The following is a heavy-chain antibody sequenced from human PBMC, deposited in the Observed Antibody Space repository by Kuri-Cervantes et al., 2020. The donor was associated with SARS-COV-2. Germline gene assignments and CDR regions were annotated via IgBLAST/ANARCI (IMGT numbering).Heavy chain of an antibody. Sequence: ASVKVSCKASGYTFTSYGISWVRQAPGQGLEWMGWISAYNGNTNYAQKLQGRVTMTTVTSTSTAYMELSSLRSEDTAVYYCARGHPLRFGSGSYFYWGQGTLVTVSS. D-gene: IGHD3-10*01. CDR1: GYTFTSYG. V-gene: IGHV1-18*01. J-gene: IGHJ4*02. CDR2: ISAYNGNT. CDR3: ARGHPLRFGSGSYFY.